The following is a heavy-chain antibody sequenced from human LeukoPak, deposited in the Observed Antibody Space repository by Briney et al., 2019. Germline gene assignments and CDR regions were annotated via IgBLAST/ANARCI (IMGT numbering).Heavy chain of an antibody. CDR2: MNPNSGNT. V-gene: IGHV1-8*01. Sequence: GSVKVSSKASGYTFTSYDINWVRQATGQGLEWMGWMNPNSGNTGYAQKFQGRVTMTRNTSISTAYMELSSLRSEDTAVYYCARGRGWPRNYFDYWGQGTLVTVSS. CDR1: GYTFTSYD. J-gene: IGHJ4*02. CDR3: ARGRGWPRNYFDY. D-gene: IGHD5-12*01.